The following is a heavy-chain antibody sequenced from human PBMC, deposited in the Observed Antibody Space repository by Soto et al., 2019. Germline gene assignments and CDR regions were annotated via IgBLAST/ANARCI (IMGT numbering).Heavy chain of an antibody. CDR3: ARTSSLHYDFWSGYYPRYYYMDV. D-gene: IGHD3-3*01. CDR1: GFSLSTSGMC. CDR2: IDWDDDK. J-gene: IGHJ6*03. V-gene: IGHV2-70*11. Sequence: ESGPTLVNPTQTLALTCTFSGFSLSTSGMCVSWIRQPPGKALEWLARIDWDDDKYYSTSLKTRLTISKDTSKNQVVLTMTNMDPVDTATYYCARTSSLHYDFWSGYYPRYYYMDVWGKGTPVTVSS.